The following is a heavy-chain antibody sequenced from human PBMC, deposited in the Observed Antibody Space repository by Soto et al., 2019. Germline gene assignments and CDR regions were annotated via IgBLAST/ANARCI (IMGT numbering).Heavy chain of an antibody. Sequence: QVQLQQWGARLLKPSETLSLTCAVYGGSFSGHFWTWIRQPPGKGLEWIGEVDHSGRINHNPSLKSRVTTSVDTSKNQFSLKLKSVTAADTAVYYCARSIAMIVALQGDAPDNYYFDSWGQGTLVTVSS. CDR1: GGSFSGHF. V-gene: IGHV4-34*01. CDR2: VDHSGRI. J-gene: IGHJ4*02. D-gene: IGHD3-22*01. CDR3: ARSIAMIVALQGDAPDNYYFDS.